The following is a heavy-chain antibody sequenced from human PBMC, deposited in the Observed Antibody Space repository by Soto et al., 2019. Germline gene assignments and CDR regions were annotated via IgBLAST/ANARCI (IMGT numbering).Heavy chain of an antibody. CDR3: TNGPQLLPNYYYYYYMDV. CDR1: GFTFSNAW. J-gene: IGHJ6*03. D-gene: IGHD2-2*01. Sequence: GGSLRLSCAASGFTFSNAWMSWVRQAPGKGLEWVGRIKSKTDGGTTDYAAPVKGRFTISRDDSKNTLYLQMNSLKTEDTAVYYCTNGPQLLPNYYYYYYMDVWGKGTTVTVSS. V-gene: IGHV3-15*01. CDR2: IKSKTDGGTT.